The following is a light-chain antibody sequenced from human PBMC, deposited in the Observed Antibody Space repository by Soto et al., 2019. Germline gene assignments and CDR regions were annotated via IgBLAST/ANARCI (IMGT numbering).Light chain of an antibody. CDR2: EVN. V-gene: IGLV2-18*01. J-gene: IGLJ1*01. CDR3: SLYISGSTYV. Sequence: QSVLTQPPSVSGSPGQSVTISCTGTSSDVGSYNRLSWYQQPPGTAPKLIMYEVNTRPSGVPDRFSASKSGITASLTISGLQAEDEADYYCSLYISGSTYVFGPGTKVTVL. CDR1: SSDVGSYNR.